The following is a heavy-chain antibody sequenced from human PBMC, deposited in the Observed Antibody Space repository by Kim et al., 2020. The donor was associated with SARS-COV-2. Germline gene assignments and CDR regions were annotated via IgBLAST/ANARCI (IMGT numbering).Heavy chain of an antibody. D-gene: IGHD3-22*01. J-gene: IGHJ4*02. Sequence: YADSVKVRFTVSRDNAKNTLYLQMDSLRVEDTALYYCAKDHESSGWPTFDYWGQGVLVTVSS. V-gene: IGHV3-23*01. CDR3: AKDHESSGWPTFDY.